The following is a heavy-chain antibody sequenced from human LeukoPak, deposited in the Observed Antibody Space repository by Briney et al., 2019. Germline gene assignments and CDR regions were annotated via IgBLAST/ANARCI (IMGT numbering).Heavy chain of an antibody. D-gene: IGHD3-16*01. V-gene: IGHV1-2*02. J-gene: IGHJ1*01. CDR2: INPKNGGT. CDR3: ATLGGHSLAAQNGY. CDR1: GYTFTGPF. Sequence: ASGNVSCKTSGYTFTGPFMHCVRQAPGQGLEWMGCINPKNGGTTYAQSLQGRVIMPTDTSITTAYMELTRLTSDDTAVYYCATLGGHSLAAQNGYWGQGTLVTVSS.